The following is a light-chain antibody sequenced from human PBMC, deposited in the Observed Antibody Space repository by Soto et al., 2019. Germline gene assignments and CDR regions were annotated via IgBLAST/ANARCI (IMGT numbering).Light chain of an antibody. V-gene: IGLV2-8*01. CDR2: EVS. J-gene: IGLJ2*01. Sequence: QSVLTQPPSASGSPGQSVTISCTGTSSDVGGYNYVSWYQQHPGKAPKLMIYEVSKRPSGVPDRFSGSKSGNTASLTVSGFQAEDEADYYCSSYAGSNRGVFGGGTKLTVL. CDR3: SSYAGSNRGV. CDR1: SSDVGGYNY.